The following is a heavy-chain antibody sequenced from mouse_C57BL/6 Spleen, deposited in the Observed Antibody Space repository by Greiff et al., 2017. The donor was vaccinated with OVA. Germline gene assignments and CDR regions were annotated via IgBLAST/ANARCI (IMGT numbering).Heavy chain of an antibody. J-gene: IGHJ1*03. D-gene: IGHD1-1*01. CDR1: GYAFSSSW. Sequence: QVQLKESGPELVKPGASVKISCKASGYAFSSSWMNWVKQRPGKGLEWIGRIYPGDGDTNYNGKFKGKATLTADKSSSTAYMQLSSLTSEDSAVYFCAGCHYYGSSYGYFDVWGTGTTVTVSS. CDR3: AGCHYYGSSYGYFDV. V-gene: IGHV1-82*01. CDR2: IYPGDGDT.